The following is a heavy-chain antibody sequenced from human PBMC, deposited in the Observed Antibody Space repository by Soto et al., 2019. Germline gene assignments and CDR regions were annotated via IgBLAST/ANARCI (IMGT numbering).Heavy chain of an antibody. D-gene: IGHD4-17*01. Sequence: QVQLQESGPGLVKPSQTLSLTCTVSGGSISSGSYCWSWIRQHPGKGLEWIGYIYYSGSTYYNPSLKSRVTISVDTSKKQFSLKLSSVTAADTAVYYCAVAMTTVTTDDYWGQGTLVTVSS. CDR3: AVAMTTVTTDDY. V-gene: IGHV4-31*03. CDR1: GGSISSGSYC. CDR2: IYYSGST. J-gene: IGHJ4*02.